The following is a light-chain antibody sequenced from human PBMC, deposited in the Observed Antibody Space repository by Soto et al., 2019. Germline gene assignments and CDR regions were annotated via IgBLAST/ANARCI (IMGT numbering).Light chain of an antibody. CDR1: SSNIGSNT. V-gene: IGLV1-44*01. CDR3: AAWDDSLNGRGV. Sequence: QSVLTQPPSASGTNGQRVTISCSGRSSNIGSNTVNWYQQLPGTAPKLLIYSNNQRPSGVPDRFSGSKSGTSASLAISGLQSEDEADYYCAAWDDSLNGRGVFGGGTKLTVL. CDR2: SNN. J-gene: IGLJ2*01.